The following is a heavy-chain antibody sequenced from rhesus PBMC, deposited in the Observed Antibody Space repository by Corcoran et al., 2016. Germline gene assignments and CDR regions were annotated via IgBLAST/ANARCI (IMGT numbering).Heavy chain of an antibody. CDR3: ARRVAPGPVDY. Sequence: QVQLQESGPGLAKPSETLSLTCVVSGYSINSGYGWSWIRQPPGKGLVWIGYIGGSSGSTNYNPSLKSRVTISKATSKNQFSLKLNSVTAADTAVYYCARRVAPGPVDYWGQGVLVTVSS. V-gene: IGHV4-127*01. D-gene: IGHD6-13*01. CDR2: IGGSSGST. J-gene: IGHJ4*01. CDR1: GYSINSGYG.